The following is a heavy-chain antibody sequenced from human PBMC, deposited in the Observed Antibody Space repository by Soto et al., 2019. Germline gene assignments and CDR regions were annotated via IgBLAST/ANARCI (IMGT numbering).Heavy chain of an antibody. D-gene: IGHD3-22*01. CDR1: GYSFTSYW. CDR2: IYPGDSDT. Sequence: GESLKISCQGSGYSFTSYWIGWVRQMPGKGLEWMGIIYPGDSDTRYSPSFQGQVTISADKSISTAYLQWSSLKASDTAMYYCATNPNYYDSSGYWVYWGQGTLVTVSS. J-gene: IGHJ4*02. V-gene: IGHV5-51*01. CDR3: ATNPNYYDSSGYWVY.